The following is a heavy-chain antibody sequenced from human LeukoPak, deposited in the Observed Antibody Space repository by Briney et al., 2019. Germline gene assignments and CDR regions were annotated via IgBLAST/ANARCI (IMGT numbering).Heavy chain of an antibody. J-gene: IGHJ3*02. CDR1: GYTFTSYD. D-gene: IGHD3-22*01. CDR2: MNPNSGNT. CDR3: AKTYYYDSSGGDAFDI. V-gene: IGHV1-8*01. Sequence: ASVKVSCKASGYTFTSYDINWVRQATGQGLEWMGWMNPNSGNTGYAQKFQGRVTMTRNTSISTAYMELSSLRSEDTAVYYCAKTYYYDSSGGDAFDIWGQGTMVTVSS.